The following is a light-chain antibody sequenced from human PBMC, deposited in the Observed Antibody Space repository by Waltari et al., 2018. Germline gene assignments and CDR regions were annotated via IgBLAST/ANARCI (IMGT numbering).Light chain of an antibody. CDR1: SGDIGVSDF. Sequence: QSGLTQPASVSASPGEPITISCTATSGDIGVSDFVSWYQHHPGRAPKVLIFDVNHRPSGISDRFAGSKSGNTASLTISELQPEDDADYYCRSHSTNNIVLFGGGTKVTVL. V-gene: IGLV2-14*01. CDR2: DVN. CDR3: RSHSTNNIVL. J-gene: IGLJ2*01.